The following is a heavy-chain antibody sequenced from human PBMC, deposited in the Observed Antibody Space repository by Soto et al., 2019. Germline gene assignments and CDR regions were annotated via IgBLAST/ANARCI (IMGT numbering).Heavy chain of an antibody. Sequence: EVQLVESGGGLVKPGGSLRLSCAASGFTFSSYSMNWVRQAPGKGLEWVSSISSSSSYIYYADSVKGRFTISRDNAKNSLYLQMNSLGAGDTAVYYCARGPYCSSTSGYARNVWFDPWGQGTLVTVSS. J-gene: IGHJ5*02. V-gene: IGHV3-21*01. CDR3: ARGPYCSSTSGYARNVWFDP. CDR2: ISSSSSYI. CDR1: GFTFSSYS. D-gene: IGHD2-2*01.